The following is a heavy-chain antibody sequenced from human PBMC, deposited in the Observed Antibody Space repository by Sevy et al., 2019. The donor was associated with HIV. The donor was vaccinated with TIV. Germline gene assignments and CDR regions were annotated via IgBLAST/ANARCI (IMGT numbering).Heavy chain of an antibody. V-gene: IGHV3-21*01. CDR3: ARDRDTIVKNKYYYYGMDV. Sequence: GGSLRLSCAASGFTFSNYNMTWVRQAPGKRLEWVSFISSSSGSIYYADSLKGRFTISRDNAKNSLYLQMNSLRAEDTAVYYCARDRDTIVKNKYYYYGMDVWGQGTTVTVSS. D-gene: IGHD3-22*01. CDR1: GFTFSNYN. J-gene: IGHJ6*02. CDR2: ISSSSGSI.